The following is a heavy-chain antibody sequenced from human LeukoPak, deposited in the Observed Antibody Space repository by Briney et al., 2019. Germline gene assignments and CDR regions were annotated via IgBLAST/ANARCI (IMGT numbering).Heavy chain of an antibody. Sequence: GGSLRLSCAASRFTFSSYGMHWVRQAPGKGLEWVALIWYDGSSKHYADSVRGRFTISRDNSKNTLYLQMNSLRVEDTAVYYCARGSGLVVRGDYFDYWGQGTLVTVSS. J-gene: IGHJ4*02. CDR2: IWYDGSSK. D-gene: IGHD3-10*01. V-gene: IGHV3-33*01. CDR3: ARGSGLVVRGDYFDY. CDR1: RFTFSSYG.